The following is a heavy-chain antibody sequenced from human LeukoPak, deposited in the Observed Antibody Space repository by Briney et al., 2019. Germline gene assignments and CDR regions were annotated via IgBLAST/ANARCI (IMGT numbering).Heavy chain of an antibody. CDR1: GFTFGDYA. CDR3: TRVVGYCSGGSCYSAAFDI. V-gene: IGHV3-49*04. D-gene: IGHD2-15*01. CDR2: IRSKAYGGTT. Sequence: PGGSLRLSCTASGFTFGDYAMSWVRQAPGKGLEWVGFIRSKAYGGTTEYAASVKGRFTISRGDSKSIAYLQMNSLKTEDTAVYYCTRVVGYCSGGSCYSAAFDIWGQGTMVTVSS. J-gene: IGHJ3*02.